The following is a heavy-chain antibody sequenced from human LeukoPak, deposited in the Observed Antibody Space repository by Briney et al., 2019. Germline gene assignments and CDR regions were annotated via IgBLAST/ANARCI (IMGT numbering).Heavy chain of an antibody. CDR3: AREVKGSYYFDY. J-gene: IGHJ4*02. V-gene: IGHV3-66*01. CDR1: GFTVSSNY. CDR2: IYSGGST. Sequence: GGSLRLSCAASGFTVSSNYMSRVRQAPGKGLEWVSVIYSGGSTYYADSVKGRFTISRDNSKNTLYLQMNSLRAEDTAVYYCAREVKGSYYFDYWGQGTLVTVSS. D-gene: IGHD3-10*01.